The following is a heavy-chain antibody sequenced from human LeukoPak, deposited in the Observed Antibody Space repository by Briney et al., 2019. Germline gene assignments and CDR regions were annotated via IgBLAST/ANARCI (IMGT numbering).Heavy chain of an antibody. V-gene: IGHV4-4*07. J-gene: IGHJ6*02. CDR1: GGSISSYY. CDR3: ATATRRAERIAAKVGNYYYGMDV. Sequence: SETLSLTCTVSGGSISSYYWSWIRQPAGKGLEWIGRIYTSGSTNYNPSPKSRVTMSVDTSKNQFSLKLSSVTAADTAVYYCATATRRAERIAAKVGNYYYGMDVWGQGTTVTVSS. D-gene: IGHD6-25*01. CDR2: IYTSGST.